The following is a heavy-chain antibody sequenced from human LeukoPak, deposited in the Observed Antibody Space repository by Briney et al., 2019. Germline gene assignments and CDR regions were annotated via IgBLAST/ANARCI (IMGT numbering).Heavy chain of an antibody. V-gene: IGHV4-59*01. CDR2: IYYSGST. CDR1: GGSFSGYY. D-gene: IGHD2-2*01. Sequence: PSETLSLTCAVYGGSFSGYYWSWIRQPPGKGLEWIGYIYYSGSTNYNPSLKSRVTISVDTSKNQFSLKLSSVTAADTAVYYCASVVVPAALAFDIWGQGTMVTVSP. CDR3: ASVVVPAALAFDI. J-gene: IGHJ3*02.